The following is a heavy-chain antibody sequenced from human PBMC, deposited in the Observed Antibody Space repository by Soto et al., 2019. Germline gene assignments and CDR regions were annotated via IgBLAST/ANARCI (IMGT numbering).Heavy chain of an antibody. J-gene: IGHJ4*02. Sequence: QVQLVQSGAEVKKPGASVKVSCKASGYTFTSYDINWVRQDTGQGLEWMGWMNPNSGNTGYDQKCQGRVHMTRNTSLIKAYMELGSLRSEDTAVYYCARGGVFFFAAPTNPFDYWGQGTLVTVSS. D-gene: IGHD3-10*01. CDR3: ARGGVFFFAAPTNPFDY. V-gene: IGHV1-8*01. CDR2: MNPNSGNT. CDR1: GYTFTSYD.